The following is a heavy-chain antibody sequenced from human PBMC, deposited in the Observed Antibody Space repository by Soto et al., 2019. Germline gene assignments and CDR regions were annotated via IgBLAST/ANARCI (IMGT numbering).Heavy chain of an antibody. CDR3: ARPELVYATPREYSYYYGMDV. J-gene: IGHJ6*02. CDR1: GGTCSSYA. CDR2: IIPSFGTA. D-gene: IGHD2-8*01. Sequence: SVKVSCKASGGTCSSYAISWVRQAPGQGLEWMGGIIPSFGTANYAQKFQGRVTITADESTSTAYMELSSLRSEDAAVSYCARPELVYATPREYSYYYGMDVWGQGTTVTVSS. V-gene: IGHV1-69*13.